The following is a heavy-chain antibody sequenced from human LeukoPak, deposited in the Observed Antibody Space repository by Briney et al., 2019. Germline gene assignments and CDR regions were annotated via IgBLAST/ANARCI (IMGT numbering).Heavy chain of an antibody. CDR3: VRESEYYFDHSASFDY. V-gene: IGHV3-30-3*01. J-gene: IGHJ4*02. D-gene: IGHD3-22*01. CDR2: MSSDGNAM. CDR1: GFTFTAYL. Sequence: GGSLRLSCAASGFTFTAYLIHWVRQAPGKGLEWVAVMSSDGNAMFYADSVEGRFTISRDNSKNTLYLQMNSLRAEDTAVYYCVRESEYYFDHSASFDYWGQGTLVTVSS.